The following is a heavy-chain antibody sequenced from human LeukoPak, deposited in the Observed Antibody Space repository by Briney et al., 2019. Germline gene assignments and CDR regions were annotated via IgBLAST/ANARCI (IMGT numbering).Heavy chain of an antibody. Sequence: SETLSLTCTVSGGSISSYYWSWIRHPAGKGLEWIGRIYTSGSTNYNPSLKSQITMSVDTSKNQFSLKLSSVTAADTAVYYCARAVLLWFGEFTDSNWFDPWGQGTLVTVSS. CDR3: ARAVLLWFGEFTDSNWFDP. J-gene: IGHJ5*02. CDR2: IYTSGST. V-gene: IGHV4-4*07. CDR1: GGSISSYY. D-gene: IGHD3-10*01.